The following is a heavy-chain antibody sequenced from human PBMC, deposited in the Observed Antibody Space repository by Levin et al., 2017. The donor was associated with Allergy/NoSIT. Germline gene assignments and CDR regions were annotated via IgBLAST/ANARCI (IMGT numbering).Heavy chain of an antibody. CDR2: IWFDGGNK. Sequence: GGSLRLSCAASGFTFSNYGMHWVRQAPGKGLEWVAVIWFDGGNKYYADAVEGRFTISRDNSKNTLYLQMNSLRAEDTAVYYCARDPESCSGGSCLQVDSWGQGTLVTVSS. J-gene: IGHJ4*02. V-gene: IGHV3-33*01. CDR1: GFTFSNYG. D-gene: IGHD2-15*01. CDR3: ARDPESCSGGSCLQVDS.